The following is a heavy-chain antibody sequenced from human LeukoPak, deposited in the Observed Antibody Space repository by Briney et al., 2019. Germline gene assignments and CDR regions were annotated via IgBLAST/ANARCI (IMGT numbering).Heavy chain of an antibody. CDR1: GFTFSDYA. J-gene: IGHJ5*02. CDR3: AREGFDP. CDR2: ISGGGDAT. V-gene: IGHV3-23*01. Sequence: GGSLRLSCAASGFTFSDYAMSWVRQAPGKGLEWVSTISGGGDATYYADSVKGRFTISRDISQNTVYLQMNSLRAEDTAVYYCAREGFDPWGQGTLVTVSS.